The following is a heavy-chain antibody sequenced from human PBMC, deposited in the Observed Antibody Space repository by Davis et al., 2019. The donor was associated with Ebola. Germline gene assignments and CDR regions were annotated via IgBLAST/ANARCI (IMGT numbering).Heavy chain of an antibody. Sequence: SETLSLTCAVSGGSISSSNWWSWVRPPPGKGLEWIGEINHSGSTNYNPSLKSRVTISVDTSKNQFSLKLSSVTAADTAVYYCARGRYFDWLLLAPYYYYGMDVWGQGTTVTVSS. CDR2: INHSGST. D-gene: IGHD3-9*01. CDR1: GGSISSSNW. V-gene: IGHV4-4*02. J-gene: IGHJ6*02. CDR3: ARGRYFDWLLLAPYYYYGMDV.